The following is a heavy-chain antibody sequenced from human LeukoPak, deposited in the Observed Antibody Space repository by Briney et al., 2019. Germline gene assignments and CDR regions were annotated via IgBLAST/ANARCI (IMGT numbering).Heavy chain of an antibody. D-gene: IGHD6-25*01. CDR3: AREVESGVRDV. Sequence: GGSLRLSCAASGFTFSSYAMHWVRQAPGKGLEWVAVISYDGSNKYYADSVKGRFTISRDNSKNTLYLQMNSLRAEDTAVYYCAREVESGVRDVWGQGTTVTVSS. CDR2: ISYDGSNK. J-gene: IGHJ6*02. V-gene: IGHV3-30-3*01. CDR1: GFTFSSYA.